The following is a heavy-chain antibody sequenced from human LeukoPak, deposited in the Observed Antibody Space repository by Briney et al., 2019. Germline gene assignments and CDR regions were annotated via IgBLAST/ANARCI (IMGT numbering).Heavy chain of an antibody. D-gene: IGHD2-15*01. CDR1: GYSFTGYY. CDR3: ARGGVGGIVVVVAAHFDY. J-gene: IGHJ4*02. Sequence: ASVKVSCKASGYSFTGYYMHWVRQAPGQGLEWMGGINPNSGGTNYAQKFQGRVTMTRDTSISTAYMELSRLSSDDTAVYYCARGGVGGIVVVVAAHFDYWGQGTLVTVSS. CDR2: INPNSGGT. V-gene: IGHV1-2*02.